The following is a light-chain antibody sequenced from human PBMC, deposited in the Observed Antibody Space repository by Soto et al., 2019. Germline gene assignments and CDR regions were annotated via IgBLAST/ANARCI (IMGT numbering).Light chain of an antibody. CDR2: ATS. J-gene: IGKJ2*01. CDR1: QSLDGN. V-gene: IGKV3-15*01. Sequence: EIVMTQSPATLSVSPGQRATLSCRASQSLDGNLAWYQQNPGQAPRLLIYATSTRATGVPARFSGSGSGTEFTLTITSLQPDDFAVYYCQQYNNWPWYTFGQGTKLEIK. CDR3: QQYNNWPWYT.